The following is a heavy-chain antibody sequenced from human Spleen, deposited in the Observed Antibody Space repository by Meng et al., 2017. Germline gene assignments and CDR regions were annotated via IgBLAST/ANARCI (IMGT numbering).Heavy chain of an antibody. CDR3: AADREPPS. D-gene: IGHD1-26*01. V-gene: IGHV1-2*06. J-gene: IGHJ5*02. Sequence: QVQLVQSGAEVKKPGASVKVSCEASGYIFTDYYVHWVRQAPGQGLEWMGRINPNSGGTNYAQKFQGRVTMTRDTSVRTAYMELTTLESDDTAVYYCAADREPPSWGRGTLVTVSS. CDR1: GYIFTDYY. CDR2: INPNSGGT.